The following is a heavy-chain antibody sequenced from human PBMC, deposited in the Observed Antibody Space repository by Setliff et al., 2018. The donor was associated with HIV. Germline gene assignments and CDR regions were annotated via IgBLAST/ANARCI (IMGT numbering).Heavy chain of an antibody. CDR3: ARERAGYFQH. D-gene: IGHD3-10*01. J-gene: IGHJ1*01. CDR1: TFTFSQSP. V-gene: IGHV3-23*01. CDR2: ISGPSHSI. Sequence: HPGGSLRLSCEGSTFTFSQSPMTWVRQAPGKGLQWVAYISGPSHSILYEDSVKGRFIISRDNSKNTLYLQMNSLRAEDTAVYYCARERAGYFQHWGQGTLVTVSS.